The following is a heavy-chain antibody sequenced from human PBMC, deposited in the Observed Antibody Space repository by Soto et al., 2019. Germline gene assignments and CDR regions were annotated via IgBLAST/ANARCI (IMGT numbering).Heavy chain of an antibody. J-gene: IGHJ4*02. CDR2: ISWDGGST. V-gene: IGHV3-43*01. CDR3: AKDIFGRPDNQVSGFYFDY. D-gene: IGHD3-10*01. Sequence: LGGSLRLSCAASGFTFDDYTMHWVRQAPGKGLEWVSLISWDGGSTYYADSVKGRFTISRDNSKNSLYLQMNSLRTEDTALYYCAKDIFGRPDNQVSGFYFDYWGQGTLVTVSS. CDR1: GFTFDDYT.